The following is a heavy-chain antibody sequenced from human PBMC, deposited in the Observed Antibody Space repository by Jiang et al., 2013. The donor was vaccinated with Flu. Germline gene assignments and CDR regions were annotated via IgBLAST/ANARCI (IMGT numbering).Heavy chain of an antibody. V-gene: IGHV3-30*18. D-gene: IGHD1-26*01. CDR2: VAYEGTVK. J-gene: IGHJ4*03. CDR3: VKEGGRGSYGAYFDN. CDR1: GFTFNTYG. Sequence: VQLLESGGGVVQPGGSLRLSCAASGFTFNTYGMQWVRQAPGKGLEWVAVVAYEGTVKYYADSVKGRFTISRDNSRDTLYLQMNSLRAEDSAVYYCVKEGGRGSYGAYFDNWARDPGHRLL.